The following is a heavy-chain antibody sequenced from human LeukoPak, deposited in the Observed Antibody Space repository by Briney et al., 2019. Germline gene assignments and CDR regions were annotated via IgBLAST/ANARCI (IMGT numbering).Heavy chain of an antibody. CDR3: ARDRGPYYYYYYMDV. D-gene: IGHD1-26*01. CDR1: GYTFTGYY. CDR2: INPNSGGT. J-gene: IGHJ6*03. V-gene: IGHV1-2*02. Sequence: ASVKVSCKASGYTFTGYYMHWVRQAPGQGLEWMGWINPNSGGTNYAQKFQGRVTMTRDTSISTAYMELSRLRSDDTAVYYCARDRGPYYYYYYMDVWGKGTTVTISS.